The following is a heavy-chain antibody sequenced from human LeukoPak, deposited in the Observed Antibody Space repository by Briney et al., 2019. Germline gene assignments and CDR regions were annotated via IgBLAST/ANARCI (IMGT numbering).Heavy chain of an antibody. Sequence: GGSLRLSCAASGFTFDDYAMHWVRQAPGKGLEWVSLISWDGGSTYYADSVKGRFTISRDNSKNSLYLQMNSLRAEDTALYYCAKAIGGSRLVASTWGYGMDVWGQGTTVTVSS. J-gene: IGHJ6*02. CDR3: AKAIGGSRLVASTWGYGMDV. CDR2: ISWDGGST. CDR1: GFTFDDYA. V-gene: IGHV3-43D*03. D-gene: IGHD2-15*01.